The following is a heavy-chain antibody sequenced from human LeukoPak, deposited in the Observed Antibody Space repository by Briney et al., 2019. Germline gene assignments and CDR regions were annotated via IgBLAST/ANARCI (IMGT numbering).Heavy chain of an antibody. Sequence: GGSLRLSCAASGFTVSSNYMSWVRQAPGKGLEWVSVIYSGGSTYYADSVKGRFTISRDNSKNTLYLQMNSLRAEDTAVYYCARESRSDDAFDIWGQGTMVTVSS. CDR2: IYSGGST. V-gene: IGHV3-66*01. CDR3: ARESRSDDAFDI. CDR1: GFTVSSNY. J-gene: IGHJ3*02.